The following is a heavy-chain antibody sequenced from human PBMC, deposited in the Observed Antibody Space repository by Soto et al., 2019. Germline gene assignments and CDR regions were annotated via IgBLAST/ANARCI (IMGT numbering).Heavy chain of an antibody. Sequence: PGGSLRLSCAASGFTFSSYAMSWVRQAPGKGPEWVSAISGSSGSTYYADSVKGRFTISRDNSKNTLYLQMNSLRAEDTAVYYCAKDRDWGYYFDYWGQGTLVTVSS. J-gene: IGHJ4*02. D-gene: IGHD7-27*01. CDR3: AKDRDWGYYFDY. CDR1: GFTFSSYA. CDR2: ISGSSGST. V-gene: IGHV3-23*01.